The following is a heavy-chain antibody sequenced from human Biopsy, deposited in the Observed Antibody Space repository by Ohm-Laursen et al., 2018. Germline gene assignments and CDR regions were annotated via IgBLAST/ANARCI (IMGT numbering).Heavy chain of an antibody. CDR3: ARGGLNYWYFDL. V-gene: IGHV1-2*02. D-gene: IGHD1-26*01. Sequence: GASVKVSCKASGYTFTSYGISWVRQAPGQGLEWMGWISPNSGGTNYAQKFQGRVTMTRDTSMSTAYMELNRLRSDDTAVYYCARGGLNYWYFDLWGRGTLVTVSS. J-gene: IGHJ2*01. CDR2: ISPNSGGT. CDR1: GYTFTSYG.